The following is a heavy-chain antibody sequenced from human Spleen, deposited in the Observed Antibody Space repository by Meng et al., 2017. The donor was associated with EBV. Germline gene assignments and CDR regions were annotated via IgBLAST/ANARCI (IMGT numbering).Heavy chain of an antibody. D-gene: IGHD3-22*01. CDR1: GGSPNGYY. J-gene: IGHJ4*02. CDR2: INHRGIT. CDR3: AREGRFSDSSGLDY. V-gene: IGHV4-34*01. Sequence: LQPSDLLSPACGDYGGSPNGYYWWWIRHHPGKGLEGIWEINHRGITNYNPSLESRVSISVDTSNNQFSLKLSSLTAADTAVYYCAREGRFSDSSGLDYWGQGSLVTVSS.